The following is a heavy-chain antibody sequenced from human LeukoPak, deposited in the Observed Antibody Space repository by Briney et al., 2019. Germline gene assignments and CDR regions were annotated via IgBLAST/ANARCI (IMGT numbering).Heavy chain of an antibody. D-gene: IGHD1-20*01. CDR1: GGTFSSYA. CDR2: IIPIFGTA. CDR3: ARAEYNWNDEFSY. V-gene: IGHV1-69*13. Sequence: SVKVSCKASGGTFSSYAISWVRQAPGQGLEWMGGIIPIFGTANYAQKFQGRVTITADESTSTAYMELSSLRSEGTAVYYCARAEYNWNDEFSYWGQGTLVTVSS. J-gene: IGHJ4*02.